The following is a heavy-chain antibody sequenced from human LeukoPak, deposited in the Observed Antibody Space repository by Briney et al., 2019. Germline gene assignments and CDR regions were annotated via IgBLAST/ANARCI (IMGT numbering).Heavy chain of an antibody. J-gene: IGHJ6*02. V-gene: IGHV4-59*01. CDR1: GGSISTYY. Sequence: SETLSLTCTVSGGSISTYYWSWIRQPPGKGLEWIGQIHYSGRPDYNPSLKSRVTISVDTSKNQLSLKVTSVTGADTAVYYCARFGVDYDMDVWGQGTTVTVSS. CDR3: ARFGVDYDMDV. D-gene: IGHD3-16*01. CDR2: IHYSGRP.